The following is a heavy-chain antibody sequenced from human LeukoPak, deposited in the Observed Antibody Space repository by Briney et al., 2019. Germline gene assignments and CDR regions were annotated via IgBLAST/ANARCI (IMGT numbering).Heavy chain of an antibody. CDR3: AKVFDTSGYYRWYFDL. D-gene: IGHD3-22*01. CDR1: GFTFSNYD. J-gene: IGHJ2*01. V-gene: IGHV3-30*18. CDR2: ISYDGSNK. Sequence: GGSLRLSCTASGFTFSNYDMHWVRQAPGEGLEWVAAISYDGSNKYYADSVKGRFTISRDNSKNTLSLQMNSLRAEDTAVYYCAKVFDTSGYYRWYFDLWGRGTLVTVSS.